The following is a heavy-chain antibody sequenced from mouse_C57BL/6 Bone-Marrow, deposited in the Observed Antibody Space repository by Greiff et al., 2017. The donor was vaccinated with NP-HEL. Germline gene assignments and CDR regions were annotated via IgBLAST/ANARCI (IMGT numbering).Heavy chain of an antibody. CDR1: GYTFTSYG. CDR2: IYPRSGNT. J-gene: IGHJ2*01. D-gene: IGHD2-5*01. CDR3: ARCSNYYFDY. V-gene: IGHV1-81*01. Sequence: VQLQQSGAELARPGASVKLSCKASGYTFTSYGISWVKQRPGQGLEWIGDIYPRSGNTYYNEKFKGKATLTADKSSSTAYMELRSLTSEDSAVYFCARCSNYYFDYWGQGTTLTVSS.